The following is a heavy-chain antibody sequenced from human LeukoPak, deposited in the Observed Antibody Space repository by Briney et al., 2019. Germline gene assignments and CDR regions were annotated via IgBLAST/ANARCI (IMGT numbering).Heavy chain of an antibody. CDR2: IYYSGST. Sequence: SETLSLTCTVSGGAISSYYWSWIRQPPGKGLEWIGYIYYSGSTNYNPSLKSRVTISVDTSKNQFSLKLSSVTAADPAVYYCARVYSSSSNDMDVWGKGTTVTVSS. V-gene: IGHV4-59*01. J-gene: IGHJ6*03. CDR1: GGAISSYY. CDR3: ARVYSSSSNDMDV. D-gene: IGHD6-6*01.